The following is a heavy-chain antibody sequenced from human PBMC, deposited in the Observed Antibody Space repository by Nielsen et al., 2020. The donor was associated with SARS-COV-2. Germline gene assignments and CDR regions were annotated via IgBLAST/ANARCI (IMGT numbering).Heavy chain of an antibody. D-gene: IGHD2-21*01. J-gene: IGHJ3*02. CDR1: GFPFTSYA. CDR2: ISNSGSTT. V-gene: IGHV3-23*01. CDR3: ARVARGETGFDAFDS. Sequence: GESLKISCAVSGFPFTSYAMSWVRQAPGKGLEWVSTISNSGSTTYYADSVKGRFTISRDNAKNSVYLQMNSLRPDDTAVYYCARVARGETGFDAFDSWGQGTMVTVSS.